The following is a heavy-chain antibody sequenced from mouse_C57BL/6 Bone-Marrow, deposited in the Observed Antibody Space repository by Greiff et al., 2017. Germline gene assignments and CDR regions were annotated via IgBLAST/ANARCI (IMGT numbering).Heavy chain of an antibody. V-gene: IGHV1-59*01. D-gene: IGHD1-1*01. CDR2: IDPSDSYT. J-gene: IGHJ4*01. CDR1: GYTFTSYW. Sequence: QVQLQQPGAELVRPGTSVKLSCKASGYTFTSYWMHWVKQRPGQGLEWIGVIDPSDSYTNYNQKFKGKATLTVDTSSSTAYMQLSSLTSEDSAVXYCARDILPSYAMDYWGQGTSVTVSS. CDR3: ARDILPSYAMDY.